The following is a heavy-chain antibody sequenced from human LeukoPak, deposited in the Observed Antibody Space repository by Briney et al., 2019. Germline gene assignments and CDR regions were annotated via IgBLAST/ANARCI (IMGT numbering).Heavy chain of an antibody. V-gene: IGHV4-34*01. J-gene: IGHJ4*02. Sequence: SETLSLTCAVYGGSFSGYYWSWIRQPPGKGLEWIGEINHSGSTNYNPSLKSRVTISVDTSKNQFSLKLSSVTAADTAVYYCARLHCSGVSCYGKHYFAYWGQGALVTVSS. D-gene: IGHD2-15*01. CDR2: INHSGST. CDR3: ARLHCSGVSCYGKHYFAY. CDR1: GGSFSGYY.